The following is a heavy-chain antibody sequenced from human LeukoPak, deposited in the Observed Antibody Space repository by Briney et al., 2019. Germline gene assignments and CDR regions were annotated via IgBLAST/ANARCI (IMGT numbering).Heavy chain of an antibody. Sequence: GASVKVSCKVSGYTLTELSMHWVRQAPGKGLEWMGGFDPEDGETIYAQKFQGRVTMTEVTSTDTAYMELSSLRSEDTAVYYCATDLLADYGGKERYWGQGTLVTVSS. CDR1: GYTLTELS. D-gene: IGHD4-23*01. J-gene: IGHJ4*02. CDR3: ATDLLADYGGKERY. CDR2: FDPEDGET. V-gene: IGHV1-24*01.